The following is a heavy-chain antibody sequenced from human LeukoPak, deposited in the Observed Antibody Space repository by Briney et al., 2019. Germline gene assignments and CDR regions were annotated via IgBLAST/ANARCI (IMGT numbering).Heavy chain of an antibody. CDR2: IYSGGST. CDR3: ARFGELLYYGMDV. Sequence: GGSLRLSCAASGFTVSSNYMSWVRQAPGKGLEWVPVIYSGGSTYYADSVKGRFTISRDNSKNTLYLQMNSLRAEDTAVYYCARFGELLYYGMDVWGQGTTVTVSS. J-gene: IGHJ6*02. D-gene: IGHD3-10*01. V-gene: IGHV3-53*01. CDR1: GFTVSSNY.